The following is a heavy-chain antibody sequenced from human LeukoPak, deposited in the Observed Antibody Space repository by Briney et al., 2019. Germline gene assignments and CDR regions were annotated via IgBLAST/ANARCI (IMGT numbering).Heavy chain of an antibody. CDR2: INPNSGGT. J-gene: IGHJ5*02. CDR1: GYXFTGYY. Sequence: ASVKVSCKASGYXFTGYYMHWVRQAPGQGLEWMGWINPNSGGTNYAQKFQGRVTMTRDTSISTAYMELSRLRSDDTAVYYCARDLGTDGWFDPWGQGTLVTVSS. V-gene: IGHV1-2*02. D-gene: IGHD3-10*01. CDR3: ARDLGTDGWFDP.